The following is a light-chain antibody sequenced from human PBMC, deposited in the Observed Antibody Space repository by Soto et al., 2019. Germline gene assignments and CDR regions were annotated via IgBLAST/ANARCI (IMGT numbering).Light chain of an antibody. CDR1: SSNVGNNY. J-gene: IGLJ2*01. CDR2: GNN. Sequence: QSVLTQPPSVSAAPGQKITISCSGSSSNVGNNYVSWYQQLPGTAPKLLIYGNNKRPSGIPDRFSGSKSGTSATLGITGLQTGDEADYYCGTWDDSLSAVFGGGTKVTVL. CDR3: GTWDDSLSAV. V-gene: IGLV1-51*01.